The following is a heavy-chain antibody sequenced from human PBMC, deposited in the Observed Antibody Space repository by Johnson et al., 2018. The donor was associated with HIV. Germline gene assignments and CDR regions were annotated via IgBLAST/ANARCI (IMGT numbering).Heavy chain of an antibody. J-gene: IGHJ3*02. CDR2: IQHDGSNK. Sequence: QVQLLESGGTLVQPGGSLRVSCAASGLTVSSYGMHWVRQAPGKGLEWVAVIQHDGSNKYYADSVKGRFTISRDNSKNTLYLQMNSVRAEDTAVYYCAREGDSSGMVFLDAFDIWGQGTMVTVSS. CDR3: AREGDSSGMVFLDAFDI. CDR1: GLTVSSYG. D-gene: IGHD3-22*01. V-gene: IGHV3-30*03.